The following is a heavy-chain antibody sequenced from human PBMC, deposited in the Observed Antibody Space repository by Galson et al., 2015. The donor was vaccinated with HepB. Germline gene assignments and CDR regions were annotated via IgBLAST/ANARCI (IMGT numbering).Heavy chain of an antibody. D-gene: IGHD3-22*01. CDR1: GYTLTELS. V-gene: IGHV1-24*01. Sequence: SVKVSCKVSGYTLTELSMHWVRQAPGKGLEWMGGFDPEDGETIYAQKFQGRVTMTEDTPTDTAYMELSSLRSEDTAVYYCATDLYYDSSGYYPFDYWGQGTLVTVSS. CDR2: FDPEDGET. J-gene: IGHJ4*02. CDR3: ATDLYYDSSGYYPFDY.